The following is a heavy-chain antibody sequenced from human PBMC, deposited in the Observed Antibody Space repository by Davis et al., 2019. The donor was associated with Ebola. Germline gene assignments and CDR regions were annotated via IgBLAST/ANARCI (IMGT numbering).Heavy chain of an antibody. CDR2: ISWNSGSI. Sequence: SLKISCAASGFTFDDYAMHWVRQAPGKGLEWVSGISWNSGSIGYADSVKGRFTISRDNAKNSLYLQMNSLRAEDTALYHCAKDIVATVRGYGMEVWGQGTTVTVSS. V-gene: IGHV3-9*01. D-gene: IGHD4-11*01. J-gene: IGHJ6*02. CDR1: GFTFDDYA. CDR3: AKDIVATVRGYGMEV.